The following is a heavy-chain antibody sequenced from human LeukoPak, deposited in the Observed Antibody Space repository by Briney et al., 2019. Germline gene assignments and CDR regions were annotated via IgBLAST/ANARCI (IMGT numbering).Heavy chain of an antibody. Sequence: GSLRLSCAASGFTFSSYGMHWVRQAPGKGLEWVAVIWYDGSNKYYADSVKGRFTISRDNSKNTLYLQMNSLRAEDTAVYYCARVPRRAAAGEYYFDYWGQGTLVTVSS. J-gene: IGHJ4*02. CDR1: GFTFSSYG. D-gene: IGHD6-13*01. CDR3: ARVPRRAAAGEYYFDY. V-gene: IGHV3-33*01. CDR2: IWYDGSNK.